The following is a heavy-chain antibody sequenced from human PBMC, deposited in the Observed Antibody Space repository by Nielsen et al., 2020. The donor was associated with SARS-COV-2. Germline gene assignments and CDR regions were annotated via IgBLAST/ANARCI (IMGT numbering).Heavy chain of an antibody. V-gene: IGHV4-61*01. D-gene: IGHD6-13*01. Sequence: SETLSLTCTVSGGSVSSGSYYWSWIRQPPGKGLEWIGYIYYSGSTNYNPSLKSRVTISVDTSKNQFSLKLSSVTAADTAVYYCARYIAAAGTYYYYGMDVWGQGTTVTVSS. J-gene: IGHJ6*02. CDR3: ARYIAAAGTYYYYGMDV. CDR2: IYYSGST. CDR1: GGSVSSGSYY.